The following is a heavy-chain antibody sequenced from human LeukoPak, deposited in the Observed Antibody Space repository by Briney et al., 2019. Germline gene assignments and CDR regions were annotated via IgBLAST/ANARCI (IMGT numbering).Heavy chain of an antibody. Sequence: ASVKVSCKASGGTFSSYAISWVRQAPGQGLEWMGWINPNSGGTNYAQKFQGRVTMTRDTSISTAYMELNRLRSDDTAVYYCARASTSDAFDIWGQGTMVTVSS. J-gene: IGHJ3*02. V-gene: IGHV1-2*02. CDR1: GGTFSSYA. CDR3: ARASTSDAFDI. CDR2: INPNSGGT.